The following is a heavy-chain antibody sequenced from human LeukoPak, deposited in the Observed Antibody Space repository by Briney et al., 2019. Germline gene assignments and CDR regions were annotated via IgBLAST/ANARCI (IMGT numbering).Heavy chain of an antibody. CDR2: VSYDETNK. CDR1: GFSFTNYA. V-gene: IGHV3-30*03. Sequence: PGRSLRLSCAASGFSFTNYAMHWVRQAPGKGLAWVAVVSYDETNKDYTDSVKGRFTISRDNSKNTVYLQMNGLRAEDTAVYYCATLGGAIDYWGQGTLVTVSS. CDR3: ATLGGAIDY. D-gene: IGHD1-26*01. J-gene: IGHJ4*02.